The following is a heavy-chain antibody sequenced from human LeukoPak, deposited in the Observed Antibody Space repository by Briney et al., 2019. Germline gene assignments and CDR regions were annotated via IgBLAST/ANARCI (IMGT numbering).Heavy chain of an antibody. Sequence: PGGSLRLSCAASGFIFSNYGMHWVRQAPGKGLEWMALISYDGSTRYYADSVKGRFTISRDNAKNSLYLQMNSLRAEDTALYYCAKDIYYDYSGYLINWGQGTLVTVSS. D-gene: IGHD3-22*01. CDR1: GFIFSNYG. CDR3: AKDIYYDYSGYLIN. V-gene: IGHV3-30*18. CDR2: ISYDGSTR. J-gene: IGHJ4*02.